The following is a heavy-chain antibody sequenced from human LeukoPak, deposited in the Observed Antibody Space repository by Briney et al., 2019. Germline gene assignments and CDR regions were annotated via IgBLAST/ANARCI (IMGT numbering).Heavy chain of an antibody. J-gene: IGHJ4*02. Sequence: PSGTLSLTCSVSGGSISLSYYYWSWIRQPPGKGLEWIGEINHSGSTSYNPSLKSRVTISVDTSKNQFSLKLSSVTAADTAVYYCARGRKYYYDSSGYRTTYYFDYWGQGTLVTVSS. D-gene: IGHD3-22*01. CDR1: GGSISLSYYY. CDR3: ARGRKYYYDSSGYRTTYYFDY. V-gene: IGHV4-34*01. CDR2: INHSGST.